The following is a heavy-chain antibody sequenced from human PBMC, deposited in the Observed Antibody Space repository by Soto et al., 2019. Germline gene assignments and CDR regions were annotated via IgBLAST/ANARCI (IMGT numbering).Heavy chain of an antibody. CDR1: GGSISSGDYY. D-gene: IGHD3-9*01. J-gene: IGHJ6*02. Sequence: QVQLQESGPGLVKPSQTLSLTCTVSGGSISSGDYYWSWIRQPPGKGLEWIGYIYYSGSTYYNPSLKTRVPIPVAPSKNQFSLKLSSVTAADTAVYYCARDHYVYDILTGYGYYYGMDVWGQGTTVTVSS. CDR3: ARDHYVYDILTGYGYYYGMDV. CDR2: IYYSGST. V-gene: IGHV4-30-4*01.